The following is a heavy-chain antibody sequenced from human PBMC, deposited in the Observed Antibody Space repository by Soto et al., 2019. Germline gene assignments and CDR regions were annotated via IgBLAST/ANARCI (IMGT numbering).Heavy chain of an antibody. CDR1: GGSISSDY. CDR3: AKAVHRTPNWFDP. D-gene: IGHD1-1*01. J-gene: IGHJ5*02. V-gene: IGHV4-59*01. Sequence: SSETLSLTCTVSGGSISSDYWSWIRQPPGKGLEYIGYIYYRGSTNYNPSLKSRVTISVDTSKNQFSLKLSSVTAADTAVYYCAKAVHRTPNWFDPWGQGTLVTVSS. CDR2: IYYRGST.